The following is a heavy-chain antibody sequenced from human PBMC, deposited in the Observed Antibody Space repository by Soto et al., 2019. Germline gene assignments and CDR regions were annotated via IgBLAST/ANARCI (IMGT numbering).Heavy chain of an antibody. CDR3: ARDKSIAARPFDY. CDR1: GFTFSSYA. D-gene: IGHD6-6*01. J-gene: IGHJ4*02. Sequence: QVQLVESGGGVVQPGRSLRLSCAASGFTFSSYAMHWVRQAPGKGLEWVAVISYDGSNKYYADSVKGRFTISRDNSKNTLYLQMNSLRAEDTAVYYCARDKSIAARPFDYWGQGTLVTVSS. V-gene: IGHV3-30-3*01. CDR2: ISYDGSNK.